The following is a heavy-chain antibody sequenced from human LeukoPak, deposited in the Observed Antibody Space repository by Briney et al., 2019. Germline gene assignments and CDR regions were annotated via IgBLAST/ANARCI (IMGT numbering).Heavy chain of an antibody. Sequence: NPGGSLRLSCAASGFTFSSHWMHWVRQAPGKGLVWVSHINSDGSITSYADSVKGRFTISRDNAKNTLYLQMNSLRAEDTAVYYCARDAVDTANAVWGQGTTVTVSS. CDR3: ARDAVDTANAV. V-gene: IGHV3-74*01. CDR1: GFTFSSHW. CDR2: INSDGSIT. J-gene: IGHJ6*02. D-gene: IGHD5-18*01.